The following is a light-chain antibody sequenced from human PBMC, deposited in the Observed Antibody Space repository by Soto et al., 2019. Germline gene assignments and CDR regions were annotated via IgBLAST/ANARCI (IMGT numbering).Light chain of an antibody. V-gene: IGKV1-5*01. CDR1: QSISGW. J-gene: IGKJ1*01. CDR2: DAS. CDR3: QQYDGYSWT. Sequence: DIQRTQSHSTISASVGSIDTSTRRASQSISGWLAWYQQKPGKAPKLLIYDASSLESGVPSRFSGSGSGTEFTLTITSLQPDDFATYYCQQYDGYSWTFGQGTKVDIK.